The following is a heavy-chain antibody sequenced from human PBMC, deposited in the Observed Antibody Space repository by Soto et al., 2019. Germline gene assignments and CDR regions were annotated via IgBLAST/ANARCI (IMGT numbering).Heavy chain of an antibody. D-gene: IGHD2-2*01. CDR2: IKQDGREK. J-gene: IGHJ3*02. Sequence: GGSLRLSCAASGFTFNNYWMSWVRQAPGKGLEWVANIKQDGREKYYVDSGKGRFTISRDNAKNSLYLQMNGLRAEDTAVYYCARDPLLYCSSGRCYVGDAFDIWGQGTMVTVSS. V-gene: IGHV3-7*05. CDR1: GFTFNNYW. CDR3: ARDPLLYCSSGRCYVGDAFDI.